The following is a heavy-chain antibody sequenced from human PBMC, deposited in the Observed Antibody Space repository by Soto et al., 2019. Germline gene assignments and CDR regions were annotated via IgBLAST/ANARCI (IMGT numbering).Heavy chain of an antibody. CDR2: TRNKANSYTA. D-gene: IGHD6-13*01. CDR3: ARVHRVWQDAFDI. Sequence: GGSLRLSCAASGFTFSDHYMDWVRQAPGKGLEWVGRTRNKANSYTAEYAASVKGRFTISRDDSKNSLYLQMNSLKTEDTAVYYCARVHRVWQDAFDIWGQGTMVTVSS. J-gene: IGHJ3*02. V-gene: IGHV3-72*01. CDR1: GFTFSDHY.